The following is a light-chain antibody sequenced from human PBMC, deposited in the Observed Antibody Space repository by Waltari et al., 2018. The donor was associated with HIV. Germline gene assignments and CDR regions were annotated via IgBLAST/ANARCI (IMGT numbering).Light chain of an antibody. J-gene: IGKJ4*01. CDR1: QSISTY. V-gene: IGKV3-11*01. CDR2: DAS. CDR3: QQRGDWPLT. Sequence: ELVLTQSPAPLSLSTGERATLSCRASQSISTYLAWYQQKRGQAPRLLIHDASHRATGTPARFSGSGSGTDFTLTISSLESEDFAVYYCQQRGDWPLTFGGGTKVEIK.